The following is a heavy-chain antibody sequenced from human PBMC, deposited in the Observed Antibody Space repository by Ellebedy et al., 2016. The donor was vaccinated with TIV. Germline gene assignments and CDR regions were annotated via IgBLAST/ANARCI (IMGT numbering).Heavy chain of an antibody. J-gene: IGHJ6*02. CDR2: INPGKGNT. Sequence: ASVKVSCKASGYTFTNYAMHWARQAPGQGLEWMGWINPGKGNTKYSQKFQGRVTITRDKSASTAYMELTSLRSEDTAVYYCARGITRIVVVISPMLGMDVWGQGTTVSVSS. D-gene: IGHD3-22*01. V-gene: IGHV1-3*01. CDR3: ARGITRIVVVISPMLGMDV. CDR1: GYTFTNYA.